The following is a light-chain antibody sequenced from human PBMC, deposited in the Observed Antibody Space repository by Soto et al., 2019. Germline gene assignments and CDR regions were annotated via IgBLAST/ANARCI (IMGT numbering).Light chain of an antibody. CDR1: QSVANNH. V-gene: IGKV3-20*01. CDR3: HHYTRSPIFT. CDR2: DAS. Sequence: EVVLTQSPGTLSLSAGERATLSCRASQSVANNHLAWYQQKPGQAPRLLIYDASTRAAGIPDRFRGSGSGTDFTHTISRLEPEDFGVYFCHHYTRSPIFTFGPGTTVD. J-gene: IGKJ3*01.